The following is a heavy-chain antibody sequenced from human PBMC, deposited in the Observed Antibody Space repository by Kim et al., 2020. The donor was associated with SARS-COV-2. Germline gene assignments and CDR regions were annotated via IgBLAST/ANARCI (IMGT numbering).Heavy chain of an antibody. CDR2: ITCDGSNK. V-gene: IGHV3-30*03. CDR3: ATEHSGSCFAHFDY. D-gene: IGHD1-26*01. Sequence: GGSLRLSCAASGFTFSSYAMNWVRQAPGKGLEWVAVITCDGSNKYYADSVKGRFTISRDNSKNTLYLQMNSLRAEDTAVYYCATEHSGSCFAHFDY. J-gene: IGHJ4*01. CDR1: GFTFSSYA.